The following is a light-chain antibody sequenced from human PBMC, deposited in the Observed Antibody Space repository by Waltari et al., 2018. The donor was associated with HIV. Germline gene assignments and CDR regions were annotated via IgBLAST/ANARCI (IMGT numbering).Light chain of an antibody. CDR1: QSVSSN. CDR2: GAY. J-gene: IGKJ1*01. Sequence: EMVITQSPATLSVSPGERATLSCRASQSVSSNLAWYQQKPGQAPRLLIYGAYTRATGSPARFSGSGSGTEFTLTISSLQSEDFAVYYCQQYNNWPPTWTFGQGTKVEIK. V-gene: IGKV3-15*01. CDR3: QQYNNWPPTWT.